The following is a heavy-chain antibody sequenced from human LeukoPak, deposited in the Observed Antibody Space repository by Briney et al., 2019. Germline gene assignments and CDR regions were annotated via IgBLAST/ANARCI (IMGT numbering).Heavy chain of an antibody. CDR1: GFSFSSSW. D-gene: IGHD3-16*01. Sequence: GGSLRLSCAASGFSFSSSWMLWVRQTPGKGLVWLSRISPDGSSTSYADSVKGRFTVSRDIARNTLSLQMNSPRAEDSAVYYCARLQGITPQPMTEGFDIWGQGTMVTVSS. CDR3: ARLQGITPQPMTEGFDI. V-gene: IGHV3-74*01. J-gene: IGHJ3*02. CDR2: ISPDGSST.